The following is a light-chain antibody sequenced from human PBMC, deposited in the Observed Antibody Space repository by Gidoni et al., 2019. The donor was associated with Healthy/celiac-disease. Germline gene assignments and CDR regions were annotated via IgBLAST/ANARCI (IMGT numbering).Light chain of an antibody. CDR3: QQYYSTPRT. Sequence: DIVMTQSPDSLALSLGESATINCKSSQSVLDSSNNKNYLAWYQQKPGQPPKLLIYWASTRESGVPDRFSGSGSGTDFTLTISSLQAEDVAVYYCQQYYSTPRTFGQGTKVEIK. CDR1: QSVLDSSNNKNY. CDR2: WAS. J-gene: IGKJ1*01. V-gene: IGKV4-1*01.